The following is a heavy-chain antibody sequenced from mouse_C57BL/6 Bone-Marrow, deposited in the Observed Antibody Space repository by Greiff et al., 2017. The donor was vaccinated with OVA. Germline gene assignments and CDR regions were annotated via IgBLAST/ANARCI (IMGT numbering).Heavy chain of an antibody. D-gene: IGHD1-1*01. V-gene: IGHV5-4*01. CDR1: GFTFSSYA. CDR2: ISDGGSYT. J-gene: IGHJ4*01. CDR3: ARDLKFITTVVAYYAMDY. Sequence: EVQVVESGGGLVKPGGSLKLSCAASGFTFSSYAMSWVRQTPEKRLEWVATISDGGSYTYYPDNVKGRFTISRDNAKNNLYLQMSHLKSEDTAMYYCARDLKFITTVVAYYAMDYWGQGTSVTVSS.